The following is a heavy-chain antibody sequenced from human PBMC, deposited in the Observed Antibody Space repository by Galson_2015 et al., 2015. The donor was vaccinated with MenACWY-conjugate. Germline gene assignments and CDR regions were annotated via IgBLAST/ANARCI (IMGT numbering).Heavy chain of an antibody. CDR1: GFSFGSYD. CDR2: ISRSGTTI. J-gene: IGHJ5*02. CDR3: ATTEAAAGSVPP. D-gene: IGHD6-13*01. Sequence: SLRLSCAASGFSFGSYDINWVRQAPGRGLEWVSSISRSGTTIYYADSVKGRFTISRDNAKNSLYLQMNSLRAEDTAVYYCATTEAAAGSVPPWGQGTLVTVSS. V-gene: IGHV3-48*03.